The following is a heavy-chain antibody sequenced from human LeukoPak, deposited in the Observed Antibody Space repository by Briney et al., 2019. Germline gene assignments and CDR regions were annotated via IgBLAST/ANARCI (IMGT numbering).Heavy chain of an antibody. CDR1: VYMVIDYY. CDR2: LRGDTGDT. CDR3: ARVRDNACDY. J-gene: IGHJ4*02. D-gene: IGHD1-1*01. V-gene: IGHV1-2*02. Sequence: ASVTVSCKTSVYMVIDYYMHWVRPAPGQGLEWMGWLRGDTGDTDSPQKLKGRVTMTRDTATNTAYMQLSRLTYDDTAIYFWARVRDNACDYWGQGTLVTVSS.